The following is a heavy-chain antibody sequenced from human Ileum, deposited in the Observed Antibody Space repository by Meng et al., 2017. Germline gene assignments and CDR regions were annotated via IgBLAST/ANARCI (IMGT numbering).Heavy chain of an antibody. CDR2: INGHGSST. J-gene: IGHJ4*02. CDR1: GFTFSSYW. CDR3: ARDSSSSGVDY. V-gene: IGHV3-74*01. Sequence: GGSLRLSCAASGFTFSSYWMHWVRQVPGKGLVWVSRINGHGSSTSYADSVKGRFTISRDNAKNTLYLQMNSLRAEDTAVYYCARDSSSSGVDYWGQGTLVTVSS. D-gene: IGHD3-10*01.